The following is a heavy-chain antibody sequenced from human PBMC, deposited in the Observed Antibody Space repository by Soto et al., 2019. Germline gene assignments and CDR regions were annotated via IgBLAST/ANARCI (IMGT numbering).Heavy chain of an antibody. CDR2: IYWDDDK. J-gene: IGHJ5*02. Sequence: QITLKESGPTLVKPTQTLTLTCTFSGFSLSTSGVGVGWIRQPPGKALEWLALIYWDDDKRYSPSLKSRLTITTATSKNQVVLTMTNMDPVDTATYYCAHAQKDYYGSGSYYFKVNCFDPWGQGTLVTVSS. CDR1: GFSLSTSGVG. D-gene: IGHD3-10*01. V-gene: IGHV2-5*02. CDR3: AHAQKDYYGSGSYYFKVNCFDP.